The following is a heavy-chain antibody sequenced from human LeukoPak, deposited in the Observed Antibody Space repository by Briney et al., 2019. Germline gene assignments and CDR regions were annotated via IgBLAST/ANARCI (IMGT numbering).Heavy chain of an antibody. CDR3: ARGVWSSRNAFDI. CDR1: GFSFTTSW. J-gene: IGHJ3*02. CDR2: IKPDATEK. V-gene: IGHV3-7*01. D-gene: IGHD1-14*01. Sequence: GGSLTLSCAASGFSFTTSWMSWVRQPPGQGLERVANIKPDATEKHYVDSVRGRFTISRDNAQNSLSLEMSSLRAEDTAVYYCARGVWSSRNAFDIWGQGTMVSVSS.